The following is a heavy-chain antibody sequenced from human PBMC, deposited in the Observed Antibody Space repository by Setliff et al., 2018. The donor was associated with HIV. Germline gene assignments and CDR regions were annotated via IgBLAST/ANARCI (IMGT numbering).Heavy chain of an antibody. CDR3: VRGAPRPAYYYYYYMDV. J-gene: IGHJ6*03. Sequence: SETLSLTCTVSGGSISTYSWSWIRQPPGKGLEWIGYIHYSGNTKYNPSLKSRVAISLDTSKKQFSLKLSSVTAADTSVYYCVRGAPRPAYYYYYYMDVWGKGTTVTVSS. D-gene: IGHD6-6*01. CDR1: GGSISTYS. V-gene: IGHV4-59*01. CDR2: IHYSGNT.